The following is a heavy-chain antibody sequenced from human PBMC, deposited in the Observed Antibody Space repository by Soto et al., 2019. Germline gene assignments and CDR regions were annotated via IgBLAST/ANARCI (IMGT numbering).Heavy chain of an antibody. CDR1: VCSLSSGGCY. CDR3: ARVTGNQLLGWCDP. J-gene: IGHJ5*02. D-gene: IGHD2-2*01. CDR2: IYNSGTT. V-gene: IGHV4-31*03. Sequence: QVQLQESGPGLVKPSQNLSLTCTVSVCSLSSGGCYWRRLRQHPGKRLEWIGYIYNSGTTYSNPSRRRRFTISVDTSKNQFYLKLSSVTAAATAVDFWARVTGNQLLGWCDPWGQGTLVTVSS.